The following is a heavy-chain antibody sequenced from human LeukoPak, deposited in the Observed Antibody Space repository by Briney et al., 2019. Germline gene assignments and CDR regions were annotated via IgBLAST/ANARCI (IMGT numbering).Heavy chain of an antibody. CDR2: ISYDGSNE. CDR3: AKEGFHYDSSGYSYYFDS. CDR1: GFTFSNYG. Sequence: GRSLRLSCAASGFTFSNYGMHWVRQAPGKGLEWVIVISYDGSNEHYADSVKGRFTISRDNSKNTLSLQMISLGADDTAVYYCAKEGFHYDSSGYSYYFDSWGQGTLVTVSS. J-gene: IGHJ4*02. V-gene: IGHV3-30*18. D-gene: IGHD3-22*01.